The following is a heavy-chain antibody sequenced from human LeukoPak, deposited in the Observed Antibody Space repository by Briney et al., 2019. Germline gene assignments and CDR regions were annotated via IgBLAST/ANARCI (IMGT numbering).Heavy chain of an antibody. CDR2: ISGSGGST. J-gene: IGHJ4*02. V-gene: IGHV3-23*01. D-gene: IGHD4-23*01. CDR1: GFTFSSYA. CDR3: AKDRGLTVTTVLS. Sequence: QAGGSLRLSCAASGFTFSSYAMSWVRQAPGKGLEWVSAISGSGGSTYYADSVKGRFTISRDNSKNTLYLQMNSLRAEDTAVCYCAKDRGLTVTTVLSWGQGTLVTVSS.